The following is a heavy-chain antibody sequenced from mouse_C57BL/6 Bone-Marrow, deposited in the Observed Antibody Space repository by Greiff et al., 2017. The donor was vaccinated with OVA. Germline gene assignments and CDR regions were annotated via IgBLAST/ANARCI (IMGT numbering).Heavy chain of an antibody. D-gene: IGHD3-3*01. Sequence: VQVVESGPGLVAPSQSLSITCTVSGFSLTSYGVHWVRQPPGKGLEWLVVIWSDGSTTYNSALKSRLSISNDNSKSQVFLKMNSLQTDDTAMYYCARHRELYYYAMDYWGQGTSVTVSS. CDR3: ARHRELYYYAMDY. J-gene: IGHJ4*01. CDR2: IWSDGST. V-gene: IGHV2-6-1*01. CDR1: GFSLTSYG.